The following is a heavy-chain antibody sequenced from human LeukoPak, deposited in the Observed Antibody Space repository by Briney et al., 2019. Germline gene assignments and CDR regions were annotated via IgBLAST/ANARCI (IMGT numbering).Heavy chain of an antibody. Sequence: GGSLRLSCAASGFTFSNAWMSWVRQAPGKGLEWVGRIKSKTDGGTTDYAAPVKGRFTISRDDSKNTLYLQMNSLKTEDTAVYYCTTLFTAMAYYCYYMDVWGKGTTVTDSS. J-gene: IGHJ6*03. CDR2: IKSKTDGGTT. CDR3: TTLFTAMAYYCYYMDV. CDR1: GFTFSNAW. D-gene: IGHD5-18*01. V-gene: IGHV3-15*01.